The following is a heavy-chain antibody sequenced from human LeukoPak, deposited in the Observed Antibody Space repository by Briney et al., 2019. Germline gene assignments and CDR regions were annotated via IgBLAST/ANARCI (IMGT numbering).Heavy chain of an antibody. V-gene: IGHV5-51*01. CDR3: AILHVDTTMVRR. J-gene: IGHJ4*02. CDR2: IYPGDSDT. Sequence: GESLKISCKGSGYSFTTYWIGWVRQMPGKGLEWMGIIYPGDSDTRYSPSFQGQVTISADKSISTAYMELIRLRSDDTAVYYCAILHVDTTMVRRWGQGTLVTVSS. CDR1: GYSFTTYW. D-gene: IGHD5-18*01.